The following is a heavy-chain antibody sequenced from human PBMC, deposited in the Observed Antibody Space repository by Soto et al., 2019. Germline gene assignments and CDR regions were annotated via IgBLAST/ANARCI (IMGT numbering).Heavy chain of an antibody. CDR3: AKLAASDYQYYYGMDV. D-gene: IGHD6-25*01. V-gene: IGHV3-30*18. CDR1: GGRCIDYG. CDR2: ISYDGTNK. J-gene: IGHJ6*02. Sequence: PQRLSWAGAGGRCIDYGMRWVRKDQGKGLEWMSFISYDGTNKYYADSVKGRFTISRDNSKNTLYLQMNSLTAEDTAVYYCAKLAASDYQYYYGMDVWGQATTVTGSS.